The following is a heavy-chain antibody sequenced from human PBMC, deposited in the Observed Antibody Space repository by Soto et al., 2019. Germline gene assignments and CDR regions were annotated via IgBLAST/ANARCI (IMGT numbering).Heavy chain of an antibody. D-gene: IGHD3-10*01. J-gene: IGHJ6*02. CDR3: AHTLIRRSTYYHGMDV. V-gene: IGHV2-5*02. Sequence: QITLKESGPTLVKVTQTLTLTCTFSGFSLSTSGVGVAWSRQPPGKALEWLALIYWDDDNRYSPSLKSRLTITKDTSKNQVVLSMTNMDPVDTATYYCAHTLIRRSTYYHGMDVWGQGTTVTVSS. CDR2: IYWDDDN. CDR1: GFSLSTSGVG.